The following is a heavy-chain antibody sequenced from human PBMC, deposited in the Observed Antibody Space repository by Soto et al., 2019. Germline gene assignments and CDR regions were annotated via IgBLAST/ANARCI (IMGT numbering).Heavy chain of an antibody. V-gene: IGHV1-18*01. CDR3: AMVGLYVTTTPQDV. J-gene: IGHJ6*02. D-gene: IGHD2-15*01. Sequence: QVQLEQSGDEVKKPGASVKVSCKASGYIFVTYGIALVRQAPGQGLEWLGWISPYTGNTYYATKVQGRLTLTTDTSTSPAFIELGSLTSADTAVYYCAMVGLYVTTTPQDVWGQGTTVTVSS. CDR1: GYIFVTYG. CDR2: ISPYTGNT.